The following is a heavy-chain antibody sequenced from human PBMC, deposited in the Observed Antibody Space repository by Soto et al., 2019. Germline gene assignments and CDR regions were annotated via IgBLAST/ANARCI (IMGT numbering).Heavy chain of an antibody. D-gene: IGHD1-26*01. CDR2: IYYSGST. J-gene: IGHJ4*02. CDR1: GGSISSGGYY. CDR3: ARADIVGATHHFDY. Sequence: PSETLSLTCTVSGGSISSGGYYWSWIRQHPGEGLEWIGYIYYSGSTYYNPSLKSRVTISVDTSKNQYSLKLSSVTAADTAVYYCARADIVGATHHFDYWGQGTLVTVSS. V-gene: IGHV4-31*03.